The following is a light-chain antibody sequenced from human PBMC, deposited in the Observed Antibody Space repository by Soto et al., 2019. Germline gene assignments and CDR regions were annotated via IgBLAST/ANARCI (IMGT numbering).Light chain of an antibody. CDR2: DVS. Sequence: QSALTQPASVSGSPGQSITISCTGTSSDVGGYNYVSWYQHHPGKAPKLMIFDVSNRPSGLSNRFSGSKSGNTASLTISGLQPADEADYSCSSYTTSNTRQIVFGTGTKLTVL. J-gene: IGLJ1*01. V-gene: IGLV2-14*03. CDR1: SSDVGGYNY. CDR3: SSYTTSNTRQIV.